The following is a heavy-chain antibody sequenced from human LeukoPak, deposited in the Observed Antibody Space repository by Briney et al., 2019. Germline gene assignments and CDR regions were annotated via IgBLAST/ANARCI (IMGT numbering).Heavy chain of an antibody. D-gene: IGHD1-26*01. V-gene: IGHV1-2*02. CDR3: ARDLVGATSLYYYYYYGMDV. CDR1: GYTFIGFY. CDR2: INPNSGGT. Sequence: ASVKVSCKASGYTFIGFYMHWVRQAPGQGLEWIGCINPNSGGTNYAQKLQGRVTMTTDTSTSTAYMELRSLRSDDTAVYYCARDLVGATSLYYYYYYGMDVWGQGTTVTVSS. J-gene: IGHJ6*02.